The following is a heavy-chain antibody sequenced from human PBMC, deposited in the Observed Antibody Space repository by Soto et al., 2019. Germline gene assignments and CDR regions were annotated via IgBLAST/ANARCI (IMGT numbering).Heavy chain of an antibody. J-gene: IGHJ5*01. D-gene: IGHD6-19*01. CDR2: VYFSGST. CDR3: ARQEAVPGTPFDS. Sequence: QERLQESGPGLVKPSETLSLPCSVSGASINGYYWNWIRQPPGKGLEWLGNVYFSGSTHYNPSLEARLTISVDTSKKQISLKLRSVTAADTAVYYCARQEAVPGTPFDSWGQGTLVSVSS. CDR1: GASINGYY. V-gene: IGHV4-59*01.